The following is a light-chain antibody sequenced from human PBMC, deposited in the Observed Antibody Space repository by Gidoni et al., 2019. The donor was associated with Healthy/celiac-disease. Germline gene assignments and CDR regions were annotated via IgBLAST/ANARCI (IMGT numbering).Light chain of an antibody. CDR3: QQYNNWPPLT. V-gene: IGKV3-15*01. CDR1: QSVSSN. Sequence: ELLMTQSPATLTVSPGERATLSCRASQSVSSNLPWYQQKPGQAPRLLIYGASTRATGIPARFSGSGSWTEFTLTISSLQSEDFAVDYCQQYNNWPPLTFGGXTKVEIK. CDR2: GAS. J-gene: IGKJ4*02.